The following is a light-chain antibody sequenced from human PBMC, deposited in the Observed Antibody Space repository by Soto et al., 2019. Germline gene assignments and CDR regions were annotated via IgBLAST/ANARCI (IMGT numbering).Light chain of an antibody. CDR2: EVT. Sequence: QSVLTQPASVSGSPGQSITISCTGTSSDIGNGFDSVSWYQQHPGKPPKLIIYEVTNRPSGVSNRFSGSKSVNTASLTISGLLPEDEADYYCCSYTTDFAPYVFGTGTKVTVL. CDR3: CSYTTDFAPYV. CDR1: SSDIGNGFDS. J-gene: IGLJ1*01. V-gene: IGLV2-14*01.